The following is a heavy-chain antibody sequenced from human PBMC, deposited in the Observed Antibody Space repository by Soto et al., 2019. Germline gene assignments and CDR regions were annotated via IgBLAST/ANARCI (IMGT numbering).Heavy chain of an antibody. V-gene: IGHV1-2*04. CDR1: RYTFTGYY. CDR2: INPNSGGT. J-gene: IGHJ6*02. D-gene: IGHD3-10*01. Sequence: QVQLVQSGAEVKKPGASVKVSCKASRYTFTGYYMHWVRQAPGQGLEWMGWINPNSGGTNYAQKFQGWVTMTRDTSISTAYMELSRLRSDDTAVYYCARDRITKVEIGTDYYYGMDVWGQGTTVTVSS. CDR3: ARDRITKVEIGTDYYYGMDV.